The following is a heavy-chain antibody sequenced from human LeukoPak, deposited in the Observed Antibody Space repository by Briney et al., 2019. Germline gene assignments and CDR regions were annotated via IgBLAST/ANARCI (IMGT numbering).Heavy chain of an antibody. V-gene: IGHV1-46*01. CDR1: RYTFTSYY. CDR3: ARGYDSNYDAFDI. CDR2: INPSGGST. J-gene: IGHJ3*02. D-gene: IGHD4-11*01. Sequence: ASVKVSCEASRYTFTSYYMHWVRQAPGQGLEWMGIINPSGGSTSYAQKFQGRVTMTRDTSTSTVYMELSSLSSEDTAVYYCARGYDSNYDAFDIWGQGTMVTVSS.